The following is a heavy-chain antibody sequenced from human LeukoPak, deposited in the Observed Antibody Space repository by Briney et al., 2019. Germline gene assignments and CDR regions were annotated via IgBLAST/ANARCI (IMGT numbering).Heavy chain of an antibody. CDR1: GFTFSSYG. CDR3: AKVLYYYDSSGPFYFDY. D-gene: IGHD3-22*01. Sequence: GGSLRLSCAAPGFTFSSYGMHWVRQAPGKGLEWVAFIRYDGSNKYYADSVKGRFTISRDNSKNTLYLQMNSLRAEDTAVYYCAKVLYYYDSSGPFYFDYWGQGTLVTVSS. CDR2: IRYDGSNK. V-gene: IGHV3-30*02. J-gene: IGHJ4*02.